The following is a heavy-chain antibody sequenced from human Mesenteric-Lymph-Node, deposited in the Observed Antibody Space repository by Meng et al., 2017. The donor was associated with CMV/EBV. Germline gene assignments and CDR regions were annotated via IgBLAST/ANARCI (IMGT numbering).Heavy chain of an antibody. D-gene: IGHD2-15*01. V-gene: IGHV4-39*07. CDR2: IYYSGST. CDR3: ARESFVVVVAAIPDAFDI. J-gene: IGHJ3*02. Sequence: GSLRLSCAASGFTFSSYAMRWVRLSPGKGLEWIGSIYYSGSTYYNPSLKSRVTISVDTSKNQFSLKLSSVTAADTAVYYCARESFVVVVAAIPDAFDIWGQGTMVTVSS. CDR1: GFTFSSYA.